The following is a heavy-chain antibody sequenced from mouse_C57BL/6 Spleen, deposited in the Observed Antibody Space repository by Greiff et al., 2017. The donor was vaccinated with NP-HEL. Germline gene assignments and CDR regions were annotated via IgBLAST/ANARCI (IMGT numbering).Heavy chain of an antibody. D-gene: IGHD1-1*01. J-gene: IGHJ1*03. CDR3: VRGGSNYWYFDV. V-gene: IGHV10-3*01. CDR1: GFTFNTYA. CDR2: IRSKSSNYAT. Sequence: EVMLVESGGGLVQPKGSLKLSCAASGFTFNTYAMHWVRQAPGKGLEWVARIRSKSSNYATYYADSVKDRLTISRDDSQSMLYLHMNNLKTDDTAMYYCVRGGSNYWYFDVWGTGTTVTVSS.